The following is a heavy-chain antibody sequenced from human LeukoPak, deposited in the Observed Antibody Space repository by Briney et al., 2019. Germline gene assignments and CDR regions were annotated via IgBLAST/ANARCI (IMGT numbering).Heavy chain of an antibody. CDR1: GGSISSYY. Sequence: PSEALSLTCTVSGGSISSYYWSWIRQPPGKGLEWIGYIYYSGSTNYNPSLKSRVTISVDTSKNQFSLKLSSVTAADTAVYYCARHTAMVTGFDPWGQGTLVTVSS. CDR3: ARHTAMVTGFDP. V-gene: IGHV4-59*08. J-gene: IGHJ5*02. D-gene: IGHD5-18*01. CDR2: IYYSGST.